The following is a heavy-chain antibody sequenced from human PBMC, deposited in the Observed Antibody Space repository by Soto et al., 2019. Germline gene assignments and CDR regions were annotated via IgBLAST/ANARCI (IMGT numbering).Heavy chain of an antibody. D-gene: IGHD4-17*01. CDR3: ARDLGTYGDYHNWFAP. CDR1: GGSISSYY. V-gene: IGHV4-59*01. Sequence: QVQLQESGPGLVKPSETLSLTCTVSGGSISSYYWSWIRQPPGQGLEWIGYIYYSGSTNYNPSLKSRVTRSVDTSKNQFALKLSSVTAADTDVYYCARDLGTYGDYHNWFAPWGQGTLVTVSS. CDR2: IYYSGST. J-gene: IGHJ5*02.